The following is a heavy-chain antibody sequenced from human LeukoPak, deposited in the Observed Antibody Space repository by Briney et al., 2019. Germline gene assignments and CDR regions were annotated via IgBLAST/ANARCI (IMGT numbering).Heavy chain of an antibody. J-gene: IGHJ5*02. CDR1: GGTFSSSA. CDR2: ISAYNGNT. CDR3: ASSEGDYYDSSGFDP. Sequence: ASVKVSCKASGGTFSSSAISWVRQAPGQGLEWMGWISAYNGNTNYAQKLQGRVTMTTDTSTSTAYMELRSLRSDDTAVYYCASSEGDYYDSSGFDPWGQGTLVTVSS. V-gene: IGHV1-18*01. D-gene: IGHD3-22*01.